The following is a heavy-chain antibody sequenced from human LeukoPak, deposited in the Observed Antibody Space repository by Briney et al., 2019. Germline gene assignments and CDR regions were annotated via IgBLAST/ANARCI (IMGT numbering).Heavy chain of an antibody. Sequence: SVKVSCKASGGTFSSCAISWVRQAPGQGLEWMGGIIPIFGTANYAQKFQGRVTITADESTSTAYMELSSLRSEDTAVYYCARDKSTVTNHQSFQHWGQGTLVTVSS. CDR3: ARDKSTVTNHQSFQH. CDR1: GGTFSSCA. V-gene: IGHV1-69*13. D-gene: IGHD4-17*01. J-gene: IGHJ1*01. CDR2: IIPIFGTA.